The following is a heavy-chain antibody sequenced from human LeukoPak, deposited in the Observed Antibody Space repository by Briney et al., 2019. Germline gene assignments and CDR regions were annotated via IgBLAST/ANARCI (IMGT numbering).Heavy chain of an antibody. J-gene: IGHJ4*02. CDR3: ARDKFTMARPYDY. D-gene: IGHD3-10*01. Sequence: ASVKVSCKASGYTFTNYGVSWVRQAPGQGLEWMGWISAYNGNTNYAQQLQGRVTLTTDTSTTTAYMELRSLRSDDTAVYFCARDKFTMARPYDYWGQGTLVTVSS. CDR2: ISAYNGNT. V-gene: IGHV1-18*01. CDR1: GYTFTNYG.